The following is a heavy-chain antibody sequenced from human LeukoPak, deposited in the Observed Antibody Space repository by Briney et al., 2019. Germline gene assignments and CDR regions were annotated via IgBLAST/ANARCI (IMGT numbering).Heavy chain of an antibody. CDR2: TYYRSKWYN. J-gene: IGHJ4*02. Sequence: SQTLSLTCAISGDSFSSNSSWNWIRQSPSRGLEWLGRTYYRSKWYNDYVVSVKSRININPDTSKNQFSLQLNSVTPEDTAVYYCARSKYSSSYADYWGQGTLVTVSS. CDR3: ARSKYSSSYADY. V-gene: IGHV6-1*01. D-gene: IGHD6-6*01. CDR1: GDSFSSNSS.